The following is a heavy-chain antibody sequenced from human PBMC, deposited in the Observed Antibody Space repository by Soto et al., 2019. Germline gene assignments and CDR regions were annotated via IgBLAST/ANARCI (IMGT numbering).Heavy chain of an antibody. CDR2: IIPIFGTA. CDR3: ARDGRRGSYLLIRQRWFDP. Sequence: QVQLVQSGAEVKKPGSSVKVSCKASGGTFSSYAISWVRQAPGQGLEWMGGIIPIFGTANYAQKFQGRVTITADESTSTAYMELSSLRSEDTAVYYCARDGRRGSYLLIRQRWFDPWGQGTLVTVSS. J-gene: IGHJ5*02. D-gene: IGHD1-26*01. CDR1: GGTFSSYA. V-gene: IGHV1-69*01.